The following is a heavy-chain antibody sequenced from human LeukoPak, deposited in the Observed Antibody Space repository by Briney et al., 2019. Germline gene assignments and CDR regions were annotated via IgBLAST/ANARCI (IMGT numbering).Heavy chain of an antibody. J-gene: IGHJ5*02. Sequence: SETLSLTCAVSGGSISSGGYSWSWIRQPPGKGLEWIGYIYHSGNTYYNPSLKSRVTISVDRSKNQFSLKLSFVTAADTAVYFCARHPLKAYVSDWFDPWGQGTLVTVSS. D-gene: IGHD3-10*02. CDR1: GGSISSGGYS. V-gene: IGHV4-30-2*01. CDR3: ARHPLKAYVSDWFDP. CDR2: IYHSGNT.